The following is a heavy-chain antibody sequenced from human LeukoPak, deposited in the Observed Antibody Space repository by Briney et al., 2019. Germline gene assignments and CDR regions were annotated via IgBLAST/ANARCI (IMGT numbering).Heavy chain of an antibody. CDR3: AKMLGFCTSISCYFYFDL. CDR1: GFTFSNYA. Sequence: GGSLRLSCATSGFTFSNYAMSWVRQAPGKGLEWVSGISGSGDSTNYAESVKGRFTISRDNSKDTLYLQMNSLRAEDTAVYYCAKMLGFCTSISCYFYFDLWGRGTLVTVSS. D-gene: IGHD2-2*01. J-gene: IGHJ2*01. V-gene: IGHV3-23*01. CDR2: ISGSGDST.